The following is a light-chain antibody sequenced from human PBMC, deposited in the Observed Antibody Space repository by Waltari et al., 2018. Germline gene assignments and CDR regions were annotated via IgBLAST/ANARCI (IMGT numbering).Light chain of an antibody. CDR1: TSNIGAPYD. V-gene: IGLV1-40*01. CDR3: QSYDRRLEVI. J-gene: IGLJ2*01. Sequence: QSVLTQPPSVSGAPGQRVTISCSGSTSNIGAPYDVHWYQQHPWTAPKLLIFANVHRPSGVPDRCSGSKSGTSASLAITGLQAEDEADYYCQSYDRRLEVIFGGGTKLAVL. CDR2: ANV.